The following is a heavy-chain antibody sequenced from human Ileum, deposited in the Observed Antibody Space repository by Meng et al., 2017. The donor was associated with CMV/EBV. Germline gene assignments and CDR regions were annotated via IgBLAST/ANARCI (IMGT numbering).Heavy chain of an antibody. D-gene: IGHD7-27*01. CDR1: GYTFTDRK. J-gene: IGHJ4*02. CDR2: ISLGNGQT. CDR3: ARDVWGIDY. V-gene: IGHV1-18*04. Sequence: QVHLLQTGAEVKKPGASVKISCKTLGYTFTDRKIGWVRQAPGQGLEWVGWISLGNGQTVYGHKVQGRVTVTTDTSTSTAYMELRSLRSDDTAMYYCARDVWGIDYWGQGTLVTVSS.